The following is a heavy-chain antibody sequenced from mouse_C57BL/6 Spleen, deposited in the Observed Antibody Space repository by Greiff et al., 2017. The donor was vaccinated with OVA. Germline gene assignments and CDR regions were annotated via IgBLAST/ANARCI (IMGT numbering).Heavy chain of an antibody. CDR3: ARRGYYYGSSPDWYFDV. CDR1: GYSITSGYY. Sequence: EVQLQQSGPGLVKPSQSLSLTCSVTGYSITSGYYWNWIRQFPGNKLEWMGYISYDGSNNYNPSLKNRISITRDTSKNQFFLKLNSVTTEDTATYYCARRGYYYGSSPDWYFDVWGTGTTVTVSS. V-gene: IGHV3-6*01. CDR2: ISYDGSN. D-gene: IGHD1-1*01. J-gene: IGHJ1*03.